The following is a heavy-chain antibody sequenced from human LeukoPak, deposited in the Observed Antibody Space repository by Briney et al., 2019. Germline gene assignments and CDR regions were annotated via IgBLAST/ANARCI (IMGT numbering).Heavy chain of an antibody. J-gene: IGHJ4*02. D-gene: IGHD2-15*01. CDR3: VKGRSGSSYSPSDS. Sequence: GGSLSHSCAVSGFTLTSYGMHWVRQAPGKGLEWVAVISYEKNEEFCADSVKGRSTISRDSSKNTLYLQMNSLRPEDTAVYYCVKGRSGSSYSPSDSWGQGTLVTVSS. CDR2: ISYEKNEE. CDR1: GFTLTSYG. V-gene: IGHV3-30*18.